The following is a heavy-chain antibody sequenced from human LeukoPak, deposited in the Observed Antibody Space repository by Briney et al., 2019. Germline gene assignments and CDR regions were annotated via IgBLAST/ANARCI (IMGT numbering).Heavy chain of an antibody. CDR2: IIPIFGTA. J-gene: IGHJ6*03. CDR1: GGTFSSYA. V-gene: IGHV1-69*01. D-gene: IGHD5-12*01. CDR3: ARDEFSGYDFGAGYYYYMDG. Sequence: SVKVSCKASGGTFSSYAISWVRQAPGQGLEWMGGIIPIFGTANYAQKFQGRVTITADESTSTAYMELSSLRSEDTAAYYCARDEFSGYDFGAGYYYYMDGWGKGTTVTVSS.